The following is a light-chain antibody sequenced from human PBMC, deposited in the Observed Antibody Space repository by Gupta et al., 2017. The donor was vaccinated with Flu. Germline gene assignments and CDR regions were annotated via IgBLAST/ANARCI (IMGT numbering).Light chain of an antibody. J-gene: IGKJ3*01. CDR2: LGS. CDR1: QSLLYSNGYNY. Sequence: DIVMTQSPLSLPVTPGEPASIPCRSSQSLLYSNGYNYLDWYLQKPGQSPQLLIYLGSNRASGVPDRFSGSGSGTDFTLKISRVEAEDVGLYYCLQALRTPFTFGPGTKVDIK. V-gene: IGKV2-28*01. CDR3: LQALRTPFT.